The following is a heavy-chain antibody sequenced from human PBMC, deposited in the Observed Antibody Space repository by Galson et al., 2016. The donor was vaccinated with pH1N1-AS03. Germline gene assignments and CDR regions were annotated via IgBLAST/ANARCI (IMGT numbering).Heavy chain of an antibody. CDR1: GFSIRDHW. D-gene: IGHD2-15*01. Sequence: SLRLSCAASGFSIRDHWMGWFRQAPSKGLEWVTEIKEDGSEKHDVDSVKGRFIISRDNAKNSLYLQMNRLRADDTAVYYCGRVGRGGSPVGYWGQGTLVTVSS. V-gene: IGHV3-7*03. CDR2: IKEDGSEK. CDR3: GRVGRGGSPVGY. J-gene: IGHJ4*02.